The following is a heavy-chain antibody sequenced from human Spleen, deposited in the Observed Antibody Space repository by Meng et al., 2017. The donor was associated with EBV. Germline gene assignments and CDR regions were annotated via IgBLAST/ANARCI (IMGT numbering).Heavy chain of an antibody. D-gene: IGHD3-16*01. J-gene: IGHJ4*02. CDR1: GGSFRDYD. Sequence: WGSGTLNAAETLSLTCACFGGSFRDYDWSWIRQPPGEGLEWIGEIDHRGSPNYNPSLMSRVTISLDTSRNHFSLELTSVTDADTAVYYCARGDDYRYAYWGQGTLVTVSS. V-gene: IGHV4-34*01. CDR2: IDHRGSP. CDR3: ARGDDYRYAY.